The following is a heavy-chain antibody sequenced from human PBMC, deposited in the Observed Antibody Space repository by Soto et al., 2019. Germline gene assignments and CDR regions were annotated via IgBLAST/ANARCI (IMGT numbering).Heavy chain of an antibody. CDR1: GYTFTSYG. CDR3: ARDATSFFIDYSNYVLDY. J-gene: IGHJ4*02. CDR2: ISAYNGNT. D-gene: IGHD4-4*01. Sequence: GASVKVSCKASGYTFTSYGISWVRQAPGQGLEWMGWISAYNGNTNYAQKLQGRVTMTTDTSTSTAYMELRSLRSDDTAVYYCARDATSFFIDYSNYVLDYWGQGTLVTVSS. V-gene: IGHV1-18*01.